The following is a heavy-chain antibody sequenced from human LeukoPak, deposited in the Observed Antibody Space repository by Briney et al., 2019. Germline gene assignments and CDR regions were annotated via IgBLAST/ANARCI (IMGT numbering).Heavy chain of an antibody. D-gene: IGHD2-15*01. CDR2: IYSDGTT. CDR3: AKSGSWDWQYFHH. Sequence: PGGSLRLSCAASGFTVSSNYMSWVRQAPGKGLEWVSVIYSDGTTYYADSVKGRFAISRDSSKNTLYLQMNSLRVEDAAVYYCAKSGSWDWQYFHHWGQGTLVTVSS. CDR1: GFTVSSNY. V-gene: IGHV3-53*01. J-gene: IGHJ1*01.